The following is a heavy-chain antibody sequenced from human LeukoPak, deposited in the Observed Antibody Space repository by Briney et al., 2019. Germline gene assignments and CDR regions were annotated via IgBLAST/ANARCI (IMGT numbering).Heavy chain of an antibody. CDR2: IYSGGST. CDR1: GFTVSSNY. J-gene: IGHJ4*02. Sequence: GGSLRLSCAASGFTVSSNYMSWVRQAPGKGLEWVSVIYSGGSTYYADSVKGRFTISRDNSKNTLYLQMNSLRAEDTAVYYCASSGYYSQDYFDYWGQGTLVTVSS. V-gene: IGHV3-53*01. CDR3: ASSGYYSQDYFDY. D-gene: IGHD3-22*01.